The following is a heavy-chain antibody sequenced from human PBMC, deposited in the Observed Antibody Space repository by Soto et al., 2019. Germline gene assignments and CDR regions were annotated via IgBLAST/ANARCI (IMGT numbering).Heavy chain of an antibody. CDR1: GFSLSTRGVG. Sequence: QITLKESGPTLVKPTQTLTLTCAFSGFSLSTRGVGVAWIRQPPGKALEWLALIYWDDDKRYRPSLESRLTITKDTSKTQVVLTRTNMDSVDTATYYCAYLPCSGGSCYWFSFSGMDVWGQGTTVTVSS. CDR3: AYLPCSGGSCYWFSFSGMDV. CDR2: IYWDDDK. J-gene: IGHJ6*02. D-gene: IGHD2-15*01. V-gene: IGHV2-5*02.